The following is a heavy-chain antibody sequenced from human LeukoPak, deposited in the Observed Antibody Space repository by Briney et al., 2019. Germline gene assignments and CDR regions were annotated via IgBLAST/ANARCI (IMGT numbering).Heavy chain of an antibody. Sequence: GGSLRLSCAASGFTFSSCGMHWVRQAPGKGLEWVAVISYDGSNKYYADSVKGRFTVSRDNAKNTLYLQVNNLRAEDTAVYYCARGPNSNWSGLDFWGQGTLLTVSS. CDR3: ARGPNSNWSGLDF. CDR1: GFTFSSCG. CDR2: ISYDGSNK. V-gene: IGHV3-30*03. D-gene: IGHD6-6*01. J-gene: IGHJ4*02.